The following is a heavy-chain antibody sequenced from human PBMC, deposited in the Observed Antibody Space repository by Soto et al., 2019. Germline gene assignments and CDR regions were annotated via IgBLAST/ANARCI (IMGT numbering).Heavy chain of an antibody. Sequence: GGSLRLSCAASGFTFSNAWMNWVRQGPGKGLEWVGRIKSRTDGGTTAYAAPVKGRFTISRDDSKNTLYLQMNSLKTEDTAVYYCTSQFGHGAVDAFDIWGQGTMVTVSS. CDR3: TSQFGHGAVDAFDI. D-gene: IGHD3-16*01. CDR1: GFTFSNAW. V-gene: IGHV3-15*01. CDR2: IKSRTDGGTT. J-gene: IGHJ3*02.